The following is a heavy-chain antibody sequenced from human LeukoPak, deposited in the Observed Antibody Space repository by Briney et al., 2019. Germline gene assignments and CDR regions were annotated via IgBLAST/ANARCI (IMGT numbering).Heavy chain of an antibody. CDR1: GYTLTELS. V-gene: IGHV1-24*01. CDR3: ATRSPYSGSWSFHFDY. Sequence: ASVKVSCKVSGYTLTELSMHWVRQAPGKGLEWMGGFDPEDGETIYAQKFQGRVTMTEDTSTDTAYMELSSLRSEDTAVYYCATRSPYSGSWSFHFDYWGQGSLVTVSS. CDR2: FDPEDGET. D-gene: IGHD6-13*01. J-gene: IGHJ4*02.